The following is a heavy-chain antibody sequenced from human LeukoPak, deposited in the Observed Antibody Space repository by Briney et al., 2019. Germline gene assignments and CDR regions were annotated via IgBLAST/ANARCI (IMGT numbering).Heavy chain of an antibody. CDR3: ARVEEFNGGPDAFDI. Sequence: GESLRLSCAASGFTFDDYGMSWVRQAPGKGLEWVSGINWNGGSTGYADSVKGRFTISRDNAKNSLYLQMNSLRAEDTALYYCARVEEFNGGPDAFDIWGQGTMVTVSS. D-gene: IGHD3-16*01. V-gene: IGHV3-20*04. CDR1: GFTFDDYG. CDR2: INWNGGST. J-gene: IGHJ3*02.